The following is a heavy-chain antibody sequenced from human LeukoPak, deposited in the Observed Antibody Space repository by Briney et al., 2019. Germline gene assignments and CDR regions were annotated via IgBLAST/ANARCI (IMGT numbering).Heavy chain of an antibody. CDR2: ISGSGGST. CDR3: AKDAGYDSSGEVDY. V-gene: IGHV3-23*01. D-gene: IGHD3-22*01. Sequence: GGSLRLSCAASGFTFSSYAMSWVRQAPGKGLEWVSAISGSGGSTYYADSVKGRFTISRDNSKNTLYLQMNSLRAEDTAVCYCAKDAGYDSSGEVDYWGQGTLVTVSS. J-gene: IGHJ4*02. CDR1: GFTFSSYA.